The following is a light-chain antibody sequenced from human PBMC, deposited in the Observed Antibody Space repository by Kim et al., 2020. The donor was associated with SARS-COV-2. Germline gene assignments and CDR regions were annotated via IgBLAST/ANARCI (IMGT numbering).Light chain of an antibody. CDR2: RNN. V-gene: IGLV1-47*01. CDR3: AAWDDSLRGRV. J-gene: IGLJ3*02. Sequence: ELTQPPSASGTPGQRVTISCSGSSSNIGSNYVYWYQQLPGTAPKLLIYRNNQRPSGVPDRFSGSKSGTSASLAISGLRSEDEADYYCAAWDDSLRGRVFGGGTQLTVL. CDR1: SSNIGSNY.